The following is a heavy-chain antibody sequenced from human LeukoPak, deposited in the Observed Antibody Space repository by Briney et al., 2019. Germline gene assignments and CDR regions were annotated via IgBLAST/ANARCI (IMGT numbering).Heavy chain of an antibody. Sequence: PGGSLRLSCAASGFTFSSYAMSWVRQAPGKGLEWVPAISGSGGSTYYADSVKGRFTISRDNSKNTLYLQMNGLRAEDTAVYYRAKSSSNYYYYYYMDVWGKGTTVTVSS. V-gene: IGHV3-23*01. J-gene: IGHJ6*03. CDR2: ISGSGGST. CDR3: AKSSSNYYYYYYMDV. D-gene: IGHD2-2*01. CDR1: GFTFSSYA.